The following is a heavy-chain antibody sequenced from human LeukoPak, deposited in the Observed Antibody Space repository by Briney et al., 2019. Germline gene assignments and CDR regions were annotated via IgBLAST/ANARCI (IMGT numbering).Heavy chain of an antibody. CDR3: ARDTWSGYSRTKTYYFDY. CDR2: IKQDGSEK. D-gene: IGHD3-3*01. V-gene: IGHV3-7*01. Sequence: GGSLRLSCAASGFTFSSYWMSWVRQAPGKGLECVANIKQDGSEKYYVDSVKGLFTISRDNAKNSLYLQMNSLRAEDTAVYYCARDTWSGYSRTKTYYFDYRGQGTLVTVSS. J-gene: IGHJ4*02. CDR1: GFTFSSYW.